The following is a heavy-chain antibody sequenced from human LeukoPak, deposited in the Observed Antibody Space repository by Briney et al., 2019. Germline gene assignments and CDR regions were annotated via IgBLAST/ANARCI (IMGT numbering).Heavy chain of an antibody. CDR3: ANLWEMGY. Sequence: PGGSLRLSCAASGFSFSDYWMSWVRQAPGKGLEWVANVKPDGSEKYYVGSVKGRFTISRDNARNSLYLQMDSLRAEDTAVYYCANLWEMGYWGQGTLVTVSS. V-gene: IGHV3-7*01. CDR1: GFSFSDYW. D-gene: IGHD5-24*01. CDR2: VKPDGSEK. J-gene: IGHJ4*02.